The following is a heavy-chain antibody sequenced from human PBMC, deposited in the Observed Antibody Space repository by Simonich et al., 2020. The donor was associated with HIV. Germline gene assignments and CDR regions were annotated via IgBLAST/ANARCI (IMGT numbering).Heavy chain of an antibody. Sequence: QVQLVESGGGVVQPGRSLSLSCAASGFTFSGYAMHWVRQAPGKGLEWVAVISYDGSNKYYADSVKGRFTISRDNSKNTLYLQMNSLRAEDTAVYYCASGGSVSSVWADDYWGQGTLVTVSS. CDR2: ISYDGSNK. D-gene: IGHD3-16*01. J-gene: IGHJ4*02. V-gene: IGHV3-30*07. CDR1: GFTFSGYA. CDR3: ASGGSVSSVWADDY.